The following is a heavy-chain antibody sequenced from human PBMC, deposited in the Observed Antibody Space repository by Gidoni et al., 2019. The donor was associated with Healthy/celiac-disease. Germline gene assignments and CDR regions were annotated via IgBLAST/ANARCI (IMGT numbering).Heavy chain of an antibody. CDR3: ARRVVPPATFYSSSWYGWFDP. CDR1: GGTFSSYA. Sequence: QVQLVQSGAAVKKPGSSVKVSCTASGGTFSSYAISWGRQAPGQGLEWMGGIIPIFGTANYAQKFQGRVTITADESTSTVYMELSSLRSEDTAVYYCARRVVPPATFYSSSWYGWFDPWGQGTLVTVSS. CDR2: IIPIFGTA. V-gene: IGHV1-69*01. D-gene: IGHD6-13*01. J-gene: IGHJ5*02.